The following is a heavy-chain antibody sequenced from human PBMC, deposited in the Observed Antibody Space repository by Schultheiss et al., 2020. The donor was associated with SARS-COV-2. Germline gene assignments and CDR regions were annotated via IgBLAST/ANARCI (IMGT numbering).Heavy chain of an antibody. CDR2: ISSSSSYI. CDR1: GFTFDDYA. D-gene: IGHD6-19*01. Sequence: GGSLRLSCAASGFTFDDYAMHWVRQAPGKGLEWVSSISSSSSYIYYADSVKGRFTISRDNSKNTLYLQMNSLRAEDTAVYYCAKDRRSGWYWPYYYYGMDVWGQGTTVTVSS. J-gene: IGHJ6*02. V-gene: IGHV3-21*04. CDR3: AKDRRSGWYWPYYYYGMDV.